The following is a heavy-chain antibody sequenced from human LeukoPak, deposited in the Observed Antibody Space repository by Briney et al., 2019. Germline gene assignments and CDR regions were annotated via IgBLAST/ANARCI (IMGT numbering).Heavy chain of an antibody. CDR3: ARELGINWFDP. CDR2: ISAYNGNT. V-gene: IGHV1-18*04. J-gene: IGHJ5*02. Sequence: ASVKVSCEASGYTFTSYGISWVRQAPGQGLEWMGWISAYNGNTNYAQKFQGRVTITADESTSTAYMELSSLRSEDTAVYYCARELGINWFDPWGQGTLVTVSS. CDR1: GYTFTSYG. D-gene: IGHD7-27*01.